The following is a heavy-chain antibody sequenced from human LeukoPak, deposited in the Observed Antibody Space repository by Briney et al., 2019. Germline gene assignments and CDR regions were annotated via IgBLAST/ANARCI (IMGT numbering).Heavy chain of an antibody. CDR3: ARENPNYCSSPSCYNSPYFDY. D-gene: IGHD2-2*02. J-gene: IGHJ4*02. CDR1: GGTFSSYT. V-gene: IGHV1-69*04. CDR2: IIPILGIA. Sequence: AASVKVSCKASGGTFSSYTISWVRQAPGQGLEWMGRIIPILGIANYAQKFQGRVTITADKSTSTAYMELSSLRSEDTAVYYCARENPNYCSSPSCYNSPYFDYWGQGTLVTVSS.